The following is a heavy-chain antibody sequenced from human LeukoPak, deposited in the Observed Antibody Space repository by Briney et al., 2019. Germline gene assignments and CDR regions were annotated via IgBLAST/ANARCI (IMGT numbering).Heavy chain of an antibody. CDR2: ISAYNGNT. CDR1: GYTFTRYA. CDR3: ARDLEGRYYYGSGSPAIDY. J-gene: IGHJ4*02. Sequence: ASVKVSCKASGYTFTRYAMNWVRQAPGQGLEWMGWISAYNGNTNYAQKLQGRVTMTTDTSTSTAYMELRSLRSDDTAVYYCARDLEGRYYYGSGSPAIDYWGQGALVTVSS. V-gene: IGHV1-18*01. D-gene: IGHD3-10*01.